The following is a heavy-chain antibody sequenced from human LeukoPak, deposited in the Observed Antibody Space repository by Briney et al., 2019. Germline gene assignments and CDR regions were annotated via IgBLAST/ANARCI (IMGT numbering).Heavy chain of an antibody. CDR3: AGGEYDSSAYWGYYFEN. D-gene: IGHD3-22*01. CDR2: IYSSGST. J-gene: IGHJ4*02. CDR1: GVSISTGSYY. V-gene: IGHV4-61*02. Sequence: SETLSLTCTVSGVSISTGSYYWSWIRQPAGQGLEWIGRIYSSGSTNYSPSFKSRVTISVDTSKNQFSLNLSSVTAADTAVYYCAGGEYDSSAYWGYYFENWGQGTLVTVSS.